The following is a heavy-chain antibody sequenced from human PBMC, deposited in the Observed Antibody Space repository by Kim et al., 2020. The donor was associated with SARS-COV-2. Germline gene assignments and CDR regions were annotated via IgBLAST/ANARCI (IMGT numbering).Heavy chain of an antibody. CDR2: IYSDFRT. Sequence: GGSLRLSCEGSGFSFSNYYMTWVRQAPGRGLEWVSVIYSDFRTDYADSVRGRFTISRDNYKSTLYLQMNNLRDDDTAVYYCARDLGTGRGDFWGQGTLVNVSS. V-gene: IGHV3-53*01. CDR3: ARDLGTGRGDF. J-gene: IGHJ4*02. CDR1: GFSFSNYY. D-gene: IGHD3-10*01.